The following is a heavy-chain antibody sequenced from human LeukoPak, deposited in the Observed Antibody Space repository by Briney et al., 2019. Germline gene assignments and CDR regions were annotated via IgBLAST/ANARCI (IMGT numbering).Heavy chain of an antibody. Sequence: GGSLRLSCVTSGFTFTNHWIGCVRQAPGEGLEWVANIREDGGHTNYVDSVKGRFTISRDNAKNSLFLQINSLRAADTAVYYCARDKGTSYLSSFDYWGQGTLVTVSS. CDR1: GFTFTNHW. CDR2: IREDGGHT. V-gene: IGHV3-7*01. CDR3: ARDKGTSYLSSFDY. J-gene: IGHJ4*02. D-gene: IGHD6-6*01.